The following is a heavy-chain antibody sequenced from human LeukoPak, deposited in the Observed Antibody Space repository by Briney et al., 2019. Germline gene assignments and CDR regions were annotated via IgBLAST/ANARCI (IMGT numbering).Heavy chain of an antibody. Sequence: PSETLSLTCTVSGGSISSYYWNWIRQPPGKELQWIGSIYCSGATYYNPSLESRVTMSVDTSNTQFPLKLSSVTAAATAVYHCARLSPGSSTYIFDSWGQGTLVTVSS. V-gene: IGHV4-59*04. CDR3: ARLSPGSSTYIFDS. D-gene: IGHD6-13*01. J-gene: IGHJ4*02. CDR1: GGSISSYY. CDR2: IYCSGAT.